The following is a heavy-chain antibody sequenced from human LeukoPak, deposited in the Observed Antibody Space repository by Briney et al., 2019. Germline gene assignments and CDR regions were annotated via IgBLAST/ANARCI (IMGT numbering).Heavy chain of an antibody. CDR2: ISYDGSNK. D-gene: IGHD2-15*01. CDR3: AKSGILGTYYFDY. Sequence: PGKSLRLSCAASGFTFSSYVMHWVRQAPGKGLEWVAVISYDGSNKYYADSVKGRFTISRDNSKNTLYLQMNSLRAEDTAVYYCAKSGILGTYYFDYWGQGTLVTVSS. CDR1: GFTFSSYV. J-gene: IGHJ4*02. V-gene: IGHV3-30*18.